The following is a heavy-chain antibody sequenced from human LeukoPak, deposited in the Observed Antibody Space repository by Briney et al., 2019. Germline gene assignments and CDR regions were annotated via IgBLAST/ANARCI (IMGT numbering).Heavy chain of an antibody. CDR3: ARFLDSGWYRHLDY. CDR2: ISYDGSNK. J-gene: IGHJ4*02. V-gene: IGHV3-30*04. Sequence: GRSLRLSCAASGFTFSSYAMHWVRQAPGKGLEWVAVISYDGSNKYYADSVKGRFTISRDNSKNTLYLQMSSLRAEDTAVYYCARFLDSGWYRHLDYWGQGTLVTVSS. CDR1: GFTFSSYA. D-gene: IGHD6-19*01.